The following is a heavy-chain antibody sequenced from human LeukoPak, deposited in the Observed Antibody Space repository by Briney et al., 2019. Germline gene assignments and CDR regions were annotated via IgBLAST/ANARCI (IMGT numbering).Heavy chain of an antibody. Sequence: SETLSLTCTVSGGSISSYYWSWIRQPPGKGLEWIGYIYYSGSTNYNPSLKSRVTISVDTSKNQFSLKLSSVTAADTAVYYCAGGLYDNSGYYPTSSPFDYWGQGTLVTVSS. J-gene: IGHJ4*02. D-gene: IGHD3-22*01. CDR3: AGGLYDNSGYYPTSSPFDY. CDR2: IYYSGST. CDR1: GGSISSYY. V-gene: IGHV4-59*01.